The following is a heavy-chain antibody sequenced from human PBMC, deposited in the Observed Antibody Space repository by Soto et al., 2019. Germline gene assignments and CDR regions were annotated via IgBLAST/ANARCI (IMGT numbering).Heavy chain of an antibody. V-gene: IGHV3-48*03. CDR2: ISSSGSTI. Sequence: GGSLRLSCAASGFTFSSYEMNRVRQAPGKGLEWVSYISSSGSTIYYADSVKGRFTISRDNAKNSLYLQMNSLRAEDTAVYYCARESTVGWLRYYYYGMDVWGQGTTVTVSS. CDR1: GFTFSSYE. J-gene: IGHJ6*02. D-gene: IGHD5-12*01. CDR3: ARESTVGWLRYYYYGMDV.